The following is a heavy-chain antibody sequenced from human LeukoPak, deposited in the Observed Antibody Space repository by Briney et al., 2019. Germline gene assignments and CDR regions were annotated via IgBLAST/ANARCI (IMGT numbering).Heavy chain of an antibody. CDR3: AKWVEYSSSGFDY. CDR1: GFTFSSYA. D-gene: IGHD6-6*01. J-gene: IGHJ4*02. Sequence: PGGSLRLSCAASGFTFSSYAMSWVRQAPGKGLEWVSAISGSGGSTYHADSVKGRFTISRDNSKNRLDLQMNSLRAEDTAVYYCAKWVEYSSSGFDYWGQGTLVTVSS. V-gene: IGHV3-23*01. CDR2: ISGSGGST.